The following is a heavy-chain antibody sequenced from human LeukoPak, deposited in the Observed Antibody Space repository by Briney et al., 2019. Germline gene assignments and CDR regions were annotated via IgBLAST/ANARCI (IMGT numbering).Heavy chain of an antibody. V-gene: IGHV3-30*03. CDR2: ISYDGSNK. D-gene: IGHD3-22*01. Sequence: QPGGSLRLSCAASGFTFSSYGMHWVRQAPGKGLEWVAVISYDGSNKYYADSVKGRFTISGDNSKNTLYLQMNSLRAEDTAVYYCAREELVGDDSSGYYPDWGQGTLVTVSS. CDR1: GFTFSSYG. CDR3: AREELVGDDSSGYYPD. J-gene: IGHJ4*02.